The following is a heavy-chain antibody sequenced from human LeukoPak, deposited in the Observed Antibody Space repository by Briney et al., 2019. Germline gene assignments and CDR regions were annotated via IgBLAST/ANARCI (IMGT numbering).Heavy chain of an antibody. V-gene: IGHV3-43*02. J-gene: IGHJ4*02. CDR1: GFTFDDYD. CDR2: VSGDGGNS. D-gene: IGHD3-10*01. CDR3: AKAWFGERSGGGFDY. Sequence: AGTLRLSCAAYGFTFDDYDIHWVRQAPGKGLEWVSLVSGDGGNSYYADSVKGRFTIFRDNSRHSMDLQMNSLRTEDTALYYCAKAWFGERSGGGFDYWGQGTLVTVSS.